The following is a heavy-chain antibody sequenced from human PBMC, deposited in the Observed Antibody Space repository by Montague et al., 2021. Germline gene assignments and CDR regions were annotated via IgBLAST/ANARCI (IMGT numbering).Heavy chain of an antibody. CDR2: IKWNSGLI. CDR3: ARRDSLDI. V-gene: IGHV3-9*01. Sequence: SLRLSCAAFGFNFDNYAMHWVRQVPGKGLEWVSGIKWNSGLIGYADSVKGRFTISRDNMKNSLYLQMNSLRAEDTAFYYCARRDSLDIWGQGTMVTVSS. J-gene: IGHJ3*02. CDR1: GFNFDNYA.